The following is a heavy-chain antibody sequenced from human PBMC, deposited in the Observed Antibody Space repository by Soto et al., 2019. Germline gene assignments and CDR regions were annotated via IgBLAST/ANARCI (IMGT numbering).Heavy chain of an antibody. D-gene: IGHD6-19*01. Sequence: QVQLVQSGAEVKKPGASVKVSCEASGYPFTNYGISWLRQAPGQGLEWMGWISAYDGDTKYAEKVQGRLTMTIDTPTSTAYMELRSLRSDDAAVYYCARASVIAVAAYFDYWGQGSMVSVSS. CDR3: ARASVIAVAAYFDY. V-gene: IGHV1-18*01. CDR1: GYPFTNYG. J-gene: IGHJ4*02. CDR2: ISAYDGDT.